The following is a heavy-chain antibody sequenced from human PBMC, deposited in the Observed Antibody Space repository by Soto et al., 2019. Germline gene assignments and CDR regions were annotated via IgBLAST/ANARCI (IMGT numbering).Heavy chain of an antibody. Sequence: EVQLVESGGGLVKPGGSLRLSCAASGFTFSSYSMNWVRQAPGKGLEWVSSISSSSSYIYYADSLKGRFTISRDNAKNSLYLQMNSLRAEDTAVYYCARGHSSSSPYYRMDAWGQGTTVTVSS. J-gene: IGHJ6*02. V-gene: IGHV3-21*01. CDR3: ARGHSSSSPYYRMDA. CDR2: ISSSSSYI. D-gene: IGHD6-6*01. CDR1: GFTFSSYS.